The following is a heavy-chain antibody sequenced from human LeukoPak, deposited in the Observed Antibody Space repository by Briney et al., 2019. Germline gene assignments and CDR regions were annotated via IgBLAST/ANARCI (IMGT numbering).Heavy chain of an antibody. D-gene: IGHD1-26*01. CDR2: ISYDGSNK. CDR3: ARDLLVGATTTLYY. J-gene: IGHJ4*02. V-gene: IGHV3-30*04. CDR1: GFTFSSYS. Sequence: TGGSLRLSCAASGFTFSSYSMDWVRQAPGKGLEWVAVISYDGSNKYYADSVKGRFTISRDNSKNALYLQMNSLRAEDTAVYYCARDLLVGATTTLYYWGQGTLVTVSS.